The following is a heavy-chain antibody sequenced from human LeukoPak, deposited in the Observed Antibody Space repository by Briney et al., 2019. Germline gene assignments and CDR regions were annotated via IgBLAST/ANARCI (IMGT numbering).Heavy chain of an antibody. J-gene: IGHJ4*02. Sequence: GESLRPSCVASGFTFSSYEMNWVRQAPGKGLEWVSYISSSGSTIYYADSVKGRFTISRDNAKNSLYLQMNSLRAEDTAVYYCAREKLLWFGEFTYWGQGTLVAVSS. CDR3: AREKLLWFGEFTY. CDR2: ISSSGSTI. D-gene: IGHD3-10*01. V-gene: IGHV3-48*03. CDR1: GFTFSSYE.